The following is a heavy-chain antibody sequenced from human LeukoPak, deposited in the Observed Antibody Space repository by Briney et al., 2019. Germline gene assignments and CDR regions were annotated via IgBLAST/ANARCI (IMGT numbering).Heavy chain of an antibody. CDR3: AKDSGSYRGGWFDP. CDR2: ISWNSGSI. CDR1: GFTFSTYW. D-gene: IGHD1-26*01. Sequence: GGSLRLSCAASGFTFSTYWMTWVRQAPGKGLEWVSGISWNSGSIGYADSVKGRFTISRDNAKNSLYLQMNSLRAEDTALYYCAKDSGSYRGGWFDPWGQGTLVTVSS. V-gene: IGHV3-9*01. J-gene: IGHJ5*02.